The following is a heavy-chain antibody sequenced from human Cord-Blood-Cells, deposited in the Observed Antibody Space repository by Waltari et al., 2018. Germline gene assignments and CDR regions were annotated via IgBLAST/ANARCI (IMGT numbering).Heavy chain of an antibody. CDR3: ARDQGSTIFGVVTYWYFDL. Sequence: QVQLQESGPGLVKPSETLSLTCAVSGYSISSGYYWCWIRQPPGKGLEWIGSIYHSGSTYYNPSLKSRVTISVDTSKNQFSLKLSSVTAADTAVYYCARDQGSTIFGVVTYWYFDLWGRGTLVTVSS. D-gene: IGHD3-3*01. CDR2: IYHSGST. CDR1: GYSISSGYY. J-gene: IGHJ2*01. V-gene: IGHV4-38-2*02.